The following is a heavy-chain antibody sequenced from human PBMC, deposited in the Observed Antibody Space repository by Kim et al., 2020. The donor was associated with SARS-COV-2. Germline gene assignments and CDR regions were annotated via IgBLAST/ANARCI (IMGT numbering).Heavy chain of an antibody. Sequence: ASVKVSCKASGYTFTSYGISWVRQAPGQGLEWMGWISAYNGNTNYAQKLQGRVTMTTDTSTSTAYMELRSLRSDDTAVYYCARTDGDYVVGYYYYGMDVWGQGTTVTVSS. J-gene: IGHJ6*02. D-gene: IGHD4-17*01. CDR2: ISAYNGNT. CDR3: ARTDGDYVVGYYYYGMDV. V-gene: IGHV1-18*04. CDR1: GYTFTSYG.